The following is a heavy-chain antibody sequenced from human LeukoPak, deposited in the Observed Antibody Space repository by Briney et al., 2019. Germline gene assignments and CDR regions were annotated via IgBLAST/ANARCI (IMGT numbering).Heavy chain of an antibody. CDR3: AREDSLVRGINAFDI. CDR1: GGTFSIYT. J-gene: IGHJ3*02. V-gene: IGHV1-69*13. CDR2: IIPEYGTT. Sequence: SVKVSCKSSGGTFSIYTISWVRQAPGQGLEWMGGIIPEYGTTNYAQKFQGRITITADESTSTAYMELSSLRSEDTAVYYCAREDSLVRGINAFDIWGQGTMVTVSS. D-gene: IGHD3-10*01.